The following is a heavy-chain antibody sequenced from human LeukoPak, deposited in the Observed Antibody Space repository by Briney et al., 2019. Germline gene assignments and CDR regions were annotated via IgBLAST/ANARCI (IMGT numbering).Heavy chain of an antibody. CDR2: IHPSGST. V-gene: IGHV4-31*03. CDR3: ARGLDGFKTGH. J-gene: IGHJ4*02. D-gene: IGHD5-24*01. Sequence: TLSLTCTVSGDSLTISSYSWTWIRQHPGTGLEWIGYIHPSGSTDYNPSLKSRLTMSLDTSQNQFSLKLTPVTAADTAIYYCARGLDGFKTGHRGQGTLVTVSS. CDR1: GDSLTISSYS.